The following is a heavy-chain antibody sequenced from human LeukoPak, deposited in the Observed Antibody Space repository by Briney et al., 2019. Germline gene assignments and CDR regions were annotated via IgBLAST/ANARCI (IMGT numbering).Heavy chain of an antibody. CDR3: ARDNPPDY. CDR2: IKQDGSEK. J-gene: IGHJ4*02. CDR1: GFTVSGNY. V-gene: IGHV3-7*03. Sequence: GGSLRLSCAASGFTVSGNYMSWVRQAPGKGLEWVANIKQDGSEKSYVESVRGRFTISRDNAKNSLYLQLNSLRAEDTALYYCARDNPPDYWGQGTLVTVSS.